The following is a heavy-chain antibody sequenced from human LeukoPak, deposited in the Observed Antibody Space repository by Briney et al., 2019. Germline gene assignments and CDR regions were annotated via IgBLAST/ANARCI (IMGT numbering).Heavy chain of an antibody. CDR2: ISDGGGST. CDR3: ARREGGQGYGMDV. Sequence: PGGSLTLSCAASGCSFSNYVMRWVRQAPRREGNGVSTISDGGGSTCYPDSVKGPFTISRDNSKNTLYLEMNSLRAEDTAVYYCARREGGQGYGMDVWGQGTTVAVS. D-gene: IGHD5-24*01. CDR1: GCSFSNYV. V-gene: IGHV3-23*01. J-gene: IGHJ6*02.